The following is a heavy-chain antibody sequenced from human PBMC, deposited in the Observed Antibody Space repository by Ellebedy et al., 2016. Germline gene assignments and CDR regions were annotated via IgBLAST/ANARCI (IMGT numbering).Heavy chain of an antibody. CDR3: ARSYGSGSYPRFDY. Sequence: GESLKISXAASGFTFDDYTMHWVRQAPGKGLEWVSLISWDGGSTYYADSVKGRFTISRDNSKNTLYLQMNSLRAEDTAVYYCARSYGSGSYPRFDYWGQGTLVTVSS. V-gene: IGHV3-43*01. J-gene: IGHJ4*02. CDR2: ISWDGGST. D-gene: IGHD3-10*01. CDR1: GFTFDDYT.